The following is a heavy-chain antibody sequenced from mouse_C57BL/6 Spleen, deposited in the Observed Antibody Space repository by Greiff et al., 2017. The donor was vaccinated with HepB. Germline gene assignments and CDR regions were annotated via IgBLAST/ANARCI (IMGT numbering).Heavy chain of an antibody. CDR2: IDPETGGT. D-gene: IGHD2-3*01. V-gene: IGHV1-15*01. J-gene: IGHJ1*03. CDR3: TSPLDGYYWYFDV. CDR1: GYTFTDYE. Sequence: QVQLQQSGAELVRPGASVTLSCKASGYTFTDYEMHWVKQTPVHGLEWIGAIDPETGGTAYNQKFKGKAILTADKSSSTAYMELRSLTSEDSAVYYCTSPLDGYYWYFDVWGTGTTVTVSS.